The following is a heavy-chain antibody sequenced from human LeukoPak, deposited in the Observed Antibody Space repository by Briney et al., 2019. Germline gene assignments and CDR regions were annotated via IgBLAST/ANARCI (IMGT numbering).Heavy chain of an antibody. V-gene: IGHV3-7*01. Sequence: GGSLRLSCAASGFTFSSYWMSWVHQTPGKGLEWVANIKQDGSEKYYVDSVKGRFTISRDNAKNSLYLQMNSLRAEDTAVYYCARVGEASIYYYGMDVWGQGTTVTVSS. CDR3: ARVGEASIYYYGMDV. D-gene: IGHD3-16*01. CDR1: GFTFSSYW. CDR2: IKQDGSEK. J-gene: IGHJ6*02.